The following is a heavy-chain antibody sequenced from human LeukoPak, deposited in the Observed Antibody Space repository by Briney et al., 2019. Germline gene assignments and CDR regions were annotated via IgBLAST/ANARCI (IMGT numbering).Heavy chain of an antibody. J-gene: IGHJ5*02. CDR2: IYHSGST. CDR1: GYSISSGYY. Sequence: PSETLSLTCAVSGYSISSGYYWGWIRRPPGKGLEWIGSIYHSGSTYYNPSLKSRVTISVDTSKNQFSLKLSSVTAADTAVYYCARLRFSSSSRRFDPWGQGTLVTVSS. D-gene: IGHD6-6*01. V-gene: IGHV4-38-2*01. CDR3: ARLRFSSSSRRFDP.